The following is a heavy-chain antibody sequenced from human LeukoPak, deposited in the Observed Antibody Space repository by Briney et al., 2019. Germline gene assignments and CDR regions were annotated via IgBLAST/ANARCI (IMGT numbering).Heavy chain of an antibody. CDR3: ARDPDYGDYGGAYFDY. CDR1: GGSISSYY. J-gene: IGHJ4*02. CDR2: IYTSGST. D-gene: IGHD4-17*01. Sequence: PSETLSLTCTVSGGSISSYYWSWIRQPAGKGLEWIGRIYTSGSTNYNPSLKSRVTTSVDTSKNQFFLKLSSVTAADTAVYYCARDPDYGDYGGAYFDYWGQGTLVTVSS. V-gene: IGHV4-4*07.